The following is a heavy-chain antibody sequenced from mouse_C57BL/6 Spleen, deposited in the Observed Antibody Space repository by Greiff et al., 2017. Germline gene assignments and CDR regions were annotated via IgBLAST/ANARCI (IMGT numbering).Heavy chain of an antibody. Sequence: EVQVVESGGGLVKPGGSLKLSCAASGFTFSSYAMSWVRQTPEKRLEWVATISDGGSYTYYPDNVKGRFTISRDNAKNNLYLQMSHLKSEDTAMYYCAREAQAFAYWGQGTLVTVSA. CDR1: GFTFSSYA. J-gene: IGHJ3*01. CDR3: AREAQAFAY. V-gene: IGHV5-4*01. D-gene: IGHD3-2*02. CDR2: ISDGGSYT.